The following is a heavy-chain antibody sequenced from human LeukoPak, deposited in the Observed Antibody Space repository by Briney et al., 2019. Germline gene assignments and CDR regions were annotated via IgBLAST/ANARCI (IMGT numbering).Heavy chain of an antibody. CDR2: ISTNTGNP. CDR3: ARDLHDSGARNVAFDI. V-gene: IGHV7-4-1*02. Sequence: GASVKVSCKTSGYTFTDYAMNWVRQAPGQGLEWMGWISTNTGNPTYAQGFTGRFVFSLDTSVSTAYLQISSLKAEDTAVYYCARDLHDSGARNVAFDIWGQGTMVTVSS. D-gene: IGHD4-17*01. J-gene: IGHJ3*02. CDR1: GYTFTDYA.